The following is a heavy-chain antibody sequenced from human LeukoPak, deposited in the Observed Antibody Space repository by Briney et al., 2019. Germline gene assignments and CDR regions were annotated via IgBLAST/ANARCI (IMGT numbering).Heavy chain of an antibody. CDR1: GFTFSRHW. CDR3: VRTTYGPEY. CDR2: ISGDGSST. Sequence: GGSLRLSCAASGFTFSRHWMHWVRQAPRKGLAWVSRISGDGSSTSYADSVKGRFTIYRDNAKNTMYLQMNSLTVEDTAVYYCVRTTYGPEYWGQGTLVTVSS. J-gene: IGHJ4*02. D-gene: IGHD1-1*01. V-gene: IGHV3-74*01.